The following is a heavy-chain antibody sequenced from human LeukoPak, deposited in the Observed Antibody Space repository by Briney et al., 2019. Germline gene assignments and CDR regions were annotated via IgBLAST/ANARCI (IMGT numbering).Heavy chain of an antibody. J-gene: IGHJ4*02. CDR1: GGSISSYY. Sequence: SETLSLTCTVSGGSISSYYWSWIRQPPGKGLEWIGYIYYSGSTNYNPSLKSRVTISVDTSKNQFSLKLSSVTAADTAVYYCARLGGSGSYYPFDYWGQGTLVTVSS. V-gene: IGHV4-59*08. CDR3: ARLGGSGSYYPFDY. D-gene: IGHD3-10*01. CDR2: IYYSGST.